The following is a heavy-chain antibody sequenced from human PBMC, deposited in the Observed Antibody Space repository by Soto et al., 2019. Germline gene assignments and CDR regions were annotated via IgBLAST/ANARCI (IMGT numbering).Heavy chain of an antibody. D-gene: IGHD3-22*01. CDR3: ARLGAYYQSLDP. V-gene: IGHV4-61*05. CDR1: GGSISSSSYY. J-gene: IGHJ5*02. CDR2: IYYGGTT. Sequence: SETLSLTCTVSGGSISSSSYYWGWIRQPPGKGLEWVGYIYYGGTTNYNPSLQSRVTISLETSKSQFSLRLTSVTAADTAVYYCARLGAYYQSLDPRGPGTLVTSPQ.